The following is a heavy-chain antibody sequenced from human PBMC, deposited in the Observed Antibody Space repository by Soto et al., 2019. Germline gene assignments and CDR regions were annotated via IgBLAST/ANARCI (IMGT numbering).Heavy chain of an antibody. V-gene: IGHV3-48*03. CDR3: ARDPPEDGYKY. Sequence: GGSLRLSCAASGFTFSSYEMNWVRQAPGKGLEWVSYISSSGSTIYYADSVKGRFTISRDNAKNSLYLQMNSLRAEDTAVYYCARDPPEDGYKYWGQGTLVTVSS. CDR2: ISSSGSTI. J-gene: IGHJ4*02. CDR1: GFTFSSYE. D-gene: IGHD5-12*01.